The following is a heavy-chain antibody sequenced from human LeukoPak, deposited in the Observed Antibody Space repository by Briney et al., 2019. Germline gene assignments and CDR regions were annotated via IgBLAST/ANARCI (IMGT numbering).Heavy chain of an antibody. CDR1: GGTFSSYA. CDR2: IIPIFGTA. Sequence: ASVKVSCKASGGTFSSYAISWVRQAPGQGLEWMGGIIPIFGTANYAQKFQGRVTITADESTSTAYMELSSLRSEDTAVYYCAREPRPSAVVTYDVKYYFDYWGQGTLVTVSS. CDR3: AREPRPSAVVTYDVKYYFDY. V-gene: IGHV1-69*13. D-gene: IGHD4-23*01. J-gene: IGHJ4*02.